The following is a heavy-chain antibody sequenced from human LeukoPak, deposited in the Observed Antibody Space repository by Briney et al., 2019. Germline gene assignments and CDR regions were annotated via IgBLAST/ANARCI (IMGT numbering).Heavy chain of an antibody. D-gene: IGHD5-12*01. CDR2: IRAYNGDT. J-gene: IGHJ6*03. CDR1: PDTFTRYG. V-gene: IGHV1-18*01. CDR3: ARVEGYDILDYYYYYMDV. Sequence: ASVKVSCKASPDTFTRYGITWVRQAPGQGLEWMGWIRAYNGDTNYAQKFQGRVTMTAERSTNTAYMELRSLRSDDTAVYYCARVEGYDILDYYYYYMDVWGKGTTVTISS.